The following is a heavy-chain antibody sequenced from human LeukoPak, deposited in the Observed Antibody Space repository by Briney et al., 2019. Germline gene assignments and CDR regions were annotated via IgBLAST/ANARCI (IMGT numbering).Heavy chain of an antibody. V-gene: IGHV3-11*01. D-gene: IGHD1-7*01. J-gene: IGHJ4*02. CDR2: IGGSDTIV. CDR3: ARELVAGTFDH. CDR1: EFTVNDYY. Sequence: GGSLRLSCGASEFTVNDYYMSWVRQAPGKGLEWISDIGGSDTIVAYAGSVEGRFTLSRDIAKNSLFLQMNSLRADDTAVYYCARELVAGTFDHWGQGILVTVS.